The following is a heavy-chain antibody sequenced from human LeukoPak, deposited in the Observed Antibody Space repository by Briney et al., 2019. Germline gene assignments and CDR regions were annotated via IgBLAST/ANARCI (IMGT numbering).Heavy chain of an antibody. D-gene: IGHD6-19*01. CDR2: INWNGGST. CDR3: ARGDSSGWYPNWFDP. J-gene: IGHJ5*02. Sequence: GGSLRLSCAASGFTFDDYGMSWVRQAPGKGLEWVSGINWNGGSTGYADSVKGRFTTSRDNAKNSLYLQMNSLRAEDTALYYCARGDSSGWYPNWFDPWGQGTLVTVSS. V-gene: IGHV3-20*04. CDR1: GFTFDDYG.